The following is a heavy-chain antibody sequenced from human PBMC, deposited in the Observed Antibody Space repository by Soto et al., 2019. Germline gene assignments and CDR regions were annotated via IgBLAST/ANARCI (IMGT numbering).Heavy chain of an antibody. CDR2: ISSLNHYN. CDR3: VRLVSRRCFDS. J-gene: IGHJ4*02. V-gene: IGHV3-11*06. Sequence: QEQLVESGGGLVKPGGSLRLSCAASGFNFDDYYMSWVRQAPGKGLEYIAYISSLNHYNNYADSVKGRFTISIDKARNSLQLQMSSLRSEDTAVYYCVRLVSRRCFDSWGRGTLVTVSS. CDR1: GFNFDDYY. D-gene: IGHD3-3*01.